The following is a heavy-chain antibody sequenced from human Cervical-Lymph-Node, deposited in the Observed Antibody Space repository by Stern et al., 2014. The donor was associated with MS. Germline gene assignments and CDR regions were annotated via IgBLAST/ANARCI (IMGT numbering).Heavy chain of an antibody. Sequence: QVQLQESGPGLVKPSQTLSLTCTVSGAPISSGRYYWTWIRQPAGKGLEWIGRISPPETTNYNPSRKSRVTMSVNTSKNHFPLKLTSVTAADTAVYYCARARGQTLFDYWGQGTLVTVSS. CDR1: GAPISSGRYY. CDR2: ISPPETT. CDR3: ARARGQTLFDY. V-gene: IGHV4-61*02. J-gene: IGHJ4*02.